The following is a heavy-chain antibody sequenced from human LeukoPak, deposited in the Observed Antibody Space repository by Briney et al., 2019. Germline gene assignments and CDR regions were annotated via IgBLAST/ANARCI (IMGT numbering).Heavy chain of an antibody. Sequence: SETLSLTCTVSGVSISGYYWSWIRQPAGKGLEWLGRIYFSGRTNYNPSLKSRVNVSVDTSKSQFSLKLSFVTAADTAVYYCARGGFEHYFDYWGQGTLVNVSS. J-gene: IGHJ4*02. CDR1: GVSISGYY. CDR2: IYFSGRT. V-gene: IGHV4-4*07. CDR3: ARGGFEHYFDY.